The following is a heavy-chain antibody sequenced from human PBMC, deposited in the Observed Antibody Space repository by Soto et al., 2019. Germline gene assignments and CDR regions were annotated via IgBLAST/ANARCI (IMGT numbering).Heavy chain of an antibody. Sequence: PGGSLRHSCAASGLAYSGYAMSWVRQAPGKGLEWVSAISGSGGSTYYADSVKGRFTISRDNSKNTLYLQMNSLRAEDTAVYYCAREFWSGPFDYWGQGTLVTVSS. CDR2: ISGSGGST. V-gene: IGHV3-23*01. J-gene: IGHJ4*02. CDR3: AREFWSGPFDY. CDR1: GLAYSGYA. D-gene: IGHD3-3*01.